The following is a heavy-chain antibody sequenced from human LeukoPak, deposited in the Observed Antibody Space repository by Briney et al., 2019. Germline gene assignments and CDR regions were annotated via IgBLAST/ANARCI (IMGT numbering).Heavy chain of an antibody. J-gene: IGHJ5*02. Sequence: GASVKVSCKASGYTFTGYYMHWVRQAPGQGLEWMGWINPNSGGTNYAQKFQGRVTMTRDTSISTAYMELSRLRSDDTAVYYCARGRTLAGVVTAHDPWGQGTLVTVSS. V-gene: IGHV1-2*02. CDR3: ARGRTLAGVVTAHDP. D-gene: IGHD2-21*02. CDR1: GYTFTGYY. CDR2: INPNSGGT.